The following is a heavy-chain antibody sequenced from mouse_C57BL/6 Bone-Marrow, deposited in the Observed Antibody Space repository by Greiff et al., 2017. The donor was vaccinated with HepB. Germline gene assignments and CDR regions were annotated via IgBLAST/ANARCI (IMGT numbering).Heavy chain of an antibody. D-gene: IGHD1-1*01. V-gene: IGHV1-69*01. CDR1: GYTFTSYW. J-gene: IGHJ4*01. CDR3: ARGTTTVVANYAMDY. Sequence: QVQLQQPGAELVMPGASVKLSCKASGYTFTSYWMHWVKQRPGQGLEWIGEIDPSDSYTNYNQKFKGKSTLTVDKPSSTAYMQLSSLTSEDSAVYYCARGTTTVVANYAMDYWGQGTSVTVSS. CDR2: IDPSDSYT.